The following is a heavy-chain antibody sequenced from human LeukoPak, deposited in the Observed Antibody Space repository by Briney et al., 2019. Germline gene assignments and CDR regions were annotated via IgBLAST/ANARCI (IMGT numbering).Heavy chain of an antibody. D-gene: IGHD1-26*01. CDR2: ISWNSGSI. V-gene: IGHV3-9*01. J-gene: IGHJ5*02. CDR3: AKGSGSYLPNWFDP. CDR1: GFTFDDYA. Sequence: GGSLRLSCAASGFTFDDYAMHWVRQAPGKGLEWVSGISWNSGSIGYADSVKGRFTISRDNAKNSLYLQMNSLRAKDTALYYCAKGSGSYLPNWFDPWGQGTLVTVSS.